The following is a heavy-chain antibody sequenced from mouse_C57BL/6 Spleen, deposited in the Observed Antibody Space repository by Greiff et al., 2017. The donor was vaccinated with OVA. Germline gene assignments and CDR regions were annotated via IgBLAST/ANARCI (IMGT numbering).Heavy chain of an antibody. V-gene: IGHV1-39*01. CDR2: INPNYGTT. D-gene: IGHD1-1*01. CDR1: GYSFTDYN. Sequence: VQLKESGPELVKPGASVKISCKASGYSFTDYNMNWVKQSNGKSLEWIGVINPNYGTTSYNQKFKGKATLTVDQSSSTAYMQLNSLTSEDSAVYYCAPFYYGSSYGYFDVWGTGTTVTVSS. J-gene: IGHJ1*03. CDR3: APFYYGSSYGYFDV.